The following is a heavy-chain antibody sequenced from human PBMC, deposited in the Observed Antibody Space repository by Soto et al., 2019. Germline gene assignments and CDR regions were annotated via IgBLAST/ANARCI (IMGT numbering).Heavy chain of an antibody. V-gene: IGHV5-51*01. CDR3: ARQGCSVGSCYFNFYFYGMDV. CDR2: IYPGDSDT. Sequence: GESLKISCKGSGYSFTSYWSGWVRQMPGKGLEWMGIIYPGDSDTRYSPSFQGQVTISADKSISTAYLQWSSLKASDTAIYYCARQGCSVGSCYFNFYFYGMDVWGQGTTVTVSS. J-gene: IGHJ6*02. CDR1: GYSFTSYW. D-gene: IGHD2-15*01.